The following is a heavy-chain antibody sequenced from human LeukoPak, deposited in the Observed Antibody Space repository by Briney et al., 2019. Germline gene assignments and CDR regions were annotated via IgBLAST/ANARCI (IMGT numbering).Heavy chain of an antibody. CDR2: ISYDGSNK. CDR1: GFTFSSYG. D-gene: IGHD6-19*01. V-gene: IGHV3-30*18. J-gene: IGHJ4*02. CDR3: AKWRAVAGHAPYYFDY. Sequence: PGGSLRLSCAASGFTFSSYGMHWVRQAPGKGLEWVAVISYDGSNKYYADSVKGRFTISRDNSKNTLYLQMNSLRAEDTAVYYCAKWRAVAGHAPYYFDYWGQGTLVTVSS.